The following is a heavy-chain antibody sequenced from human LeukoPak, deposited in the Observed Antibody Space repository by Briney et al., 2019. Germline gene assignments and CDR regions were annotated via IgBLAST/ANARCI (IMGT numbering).Heavy chain of an antibody. J-gene: IGHJ4*02. CDR1: GYTFTSYD. CDR3: ARDSNSIFDY. CDR2: MNPNNGNT. D-gene: IGHD4-11*01. Sequence: ASVKVSCKASGYTFTSYDINWVRQATGQGLEWMGWMNPNNGNTGYAQKFQGRVTITRNTSTSTAYMELRSLRSDDTAVYYCARDSNSIFDYWGQGTLVTVSS. V-gene: IGHV1-8*03.